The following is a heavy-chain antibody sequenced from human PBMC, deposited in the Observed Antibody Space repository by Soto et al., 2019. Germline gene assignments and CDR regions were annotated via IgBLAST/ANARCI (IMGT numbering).Heavy chain of an antibody. CDR3: ARGQGRGYCSSTSCYAFDY. V-gene: IGHV4-4*07. CDR1: GGSISSYY. Sequence: SETLPLTCTVSGGSISSYYWSWIRQPAGKGLEWIGRIYTSGSTNYNPSLKSRVTMSVDTSKNQFSLKLSSVTAADTAVYYCARGQGRGYCSSTSCYAFDYWGQGTLVTVSS. D-gene: IGHD2-2*01. CDR2: IYTSGST. J-gene: IGHJ4*02.